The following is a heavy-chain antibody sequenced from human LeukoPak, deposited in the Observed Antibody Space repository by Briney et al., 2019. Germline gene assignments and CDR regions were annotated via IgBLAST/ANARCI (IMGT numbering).Heavy chain of an antibody. J-gene: IGHJ5*02. V-gene: IGHV1-2*02. CDR3: VRELATGTTVWFDP. Sequence: ASVKDSCKASGYTFTGYYIHWVRQAPGQGLEWMGWINPDSGGTNYAQNFQGRVTMTRDTSISTAYMELSRLRSDDTAVYSCVRELATGTTVWFDPWGQGTLVTVSS. D-gene: IGHD1-1*01. CDR1: GYTFTGYY. CDR2: INPDSGGT.